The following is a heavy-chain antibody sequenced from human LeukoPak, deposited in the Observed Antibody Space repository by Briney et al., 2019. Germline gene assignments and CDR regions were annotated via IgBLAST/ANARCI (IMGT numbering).Heavy chain of an antibody. CDR2: IYYSGST. CDR1: GGSISSIIYY. J-gene: IGHJ5*02. V-gene: IGHV4-39*01. Sequence: SETLSLTCTVSGGSISSIIYYWGWIRQPPGKGLEWIGTIYYSGSTYYNVSLKSRVTISVDTSRNQFSLKLSSVTAADTAVYYCARHPVIWPQYPSWGQGTLVTVSS. D-gene: IGHD5-24*01. CDR3: ARHPVIWPQYPS.